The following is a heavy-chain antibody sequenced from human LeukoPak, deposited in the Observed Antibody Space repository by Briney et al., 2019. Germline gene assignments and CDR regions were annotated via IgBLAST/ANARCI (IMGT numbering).Heavy chain of an antibody. J-gene: IGHJ3*02. CDR1: GGSVTSTNW. CDR2: VHLDGRT. V-gene: IGHV4-4*02. CDR3: GRGYSGSYGNTFDI. Sequence: SETLSLTCDVSGGSVTSTNWWTWVRQPPGKGLEWIGEVHLDGRTNYNPSLKSRVTMSVDTSKNQFSLKLSSVTAADTAVYYCGRGYSGSYGNTFDIWGQGTMVTVSS. D-gene: IGHD1-26*01.